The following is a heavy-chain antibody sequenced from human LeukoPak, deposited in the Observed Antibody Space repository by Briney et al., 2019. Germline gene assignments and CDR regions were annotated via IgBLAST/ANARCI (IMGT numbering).Heavy chain of an antibody. CDR2: ISGSGGGYT. V-gene: IGHV3-23*01. Sequence: PGGSLRLSCAASGFTFSSYAMSWVRQAPGEGLEWVSAISGSGGGYTYYADSVKGRFTISRDNAKNTLYLQMNSLRAEDTAVYYCAKSPDYWGQGTLVTVSS. CDR3: AKSPDY. CDR1: GFTFSSYA. J-gene: IGHJ4*02.